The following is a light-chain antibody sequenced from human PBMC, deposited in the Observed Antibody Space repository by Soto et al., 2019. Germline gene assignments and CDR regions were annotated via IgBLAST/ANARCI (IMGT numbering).Light chain of an antibody. V-gene: IGLV2-8*01. J-gene: IGLJ2*01. CDR3: SSYAGSKNLGVV. Sequence: QSALTQPPSASGSPGQSVTISCTGTSSDVGGYNYVSWYQQHPGKAPKLMIYEVSKRPSGVPDRFSGSKSGNTASLTVSGLQAEDEADYCCSSYAGSKNLGVVFGGGTQLTVL. CDR1: SSDVGGYNY. CDR2: EVS.